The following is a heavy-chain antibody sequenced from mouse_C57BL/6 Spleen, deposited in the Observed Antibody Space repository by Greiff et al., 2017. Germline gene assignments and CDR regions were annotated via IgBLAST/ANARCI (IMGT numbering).Heavy chain of an antibody. V-gene: IGHV1-64*01. D-gene: IGHD1-1*01. CDR2: IHPNSGST. CDR1: GYTFTSYW. J-gene: IGHJ4*01. Sequence: QVQLQQPGAELVKPGASVKLSCKASGYTFTSYWMHWVKQRPGQGLEWIGMIHPNSGSTNYNEKFKSKATLTVDKSSSTAYMQLSSLTSEDSAVYSCASGYYGSSPYFYAMDDGGQGTTVTVSS. CDR3: ASGYYGSSPYFYAMDD.